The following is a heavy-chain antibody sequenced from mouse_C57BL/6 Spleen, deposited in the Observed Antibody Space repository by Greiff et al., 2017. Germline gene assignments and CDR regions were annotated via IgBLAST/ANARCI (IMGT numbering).Heavy chain of an antibody. V-gene: IGHV1-69*01. Sequence: VQLQQPGAELVMPGASVKLSCKASGYTFTSYWMHWVKQRPGQGLEWIGEIDPSDSYTNYNQKFKGKSTLTVDKSSSTAYMQLSSLTSEDSAVYYSARRGGSLFAYWGQGTLVTVSA. CDR1: GYTFTSYW. CDR2: IDPSDSYT. CDR3: ARRGGSLFAY. D-gene: IGHD1-1*01. J-gene: IGHJ3*01.